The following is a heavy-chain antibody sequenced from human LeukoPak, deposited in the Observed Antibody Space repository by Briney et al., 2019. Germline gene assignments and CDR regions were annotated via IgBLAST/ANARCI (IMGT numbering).Heavy chain of an antibody. CDR1: GFTFSNYN. J-gene: IGHJ6*04. CDR3: AELGITMIGGV. D-gene: IGHD3-10*02. V-gene: IGHV3-48*04. CDR2: TSSSGSPI. Sequence: GGSLRLSCAASGFTFSNYNMNWVSQAHGEGLEWVSYTSSSGSPIYYADSVKGRFTISRDNAKNSLYLQMNSLRAEDTAVYYCAELGITMIGGVCGKGTTVTISS.